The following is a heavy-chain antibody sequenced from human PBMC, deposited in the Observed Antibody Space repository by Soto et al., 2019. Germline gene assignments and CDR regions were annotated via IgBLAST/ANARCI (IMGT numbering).Heavy chain of an antibody. V-gene: IGHV3-23*01. Sequence: EMQLLESGGGLVQPGGSLRLSCAASGFTFSSSAMAWVRQAPGKGLEGVSAISRGGVTAYHTDSVEGRFIVPRDNSKNTLHLQMDSLGAEDTAIYDCAKMAYFGDPAGGDSWGQGTLVTVSS. D-gene: IGHD3-10*01. CDR2: ISRGGVTA. CDR1: GFTFSSSA. J-gene: IGHJ4*02. CDR3: AKMAYFGDPAGGDS.